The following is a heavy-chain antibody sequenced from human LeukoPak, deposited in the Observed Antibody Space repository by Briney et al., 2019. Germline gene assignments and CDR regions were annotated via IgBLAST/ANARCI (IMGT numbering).Heavy chain of an antibody. CDR3: STYSSSQGH. CDR1: GFRFSAYG. V-gene: IGHV3-30*02. Sequence: GGSLRLSCAASGFRFSAYGMYWVRQAPRKGLEWVAFIQYDGSYYYYGDSVKGRFTISRDNSKNTLYLQMNSLRAEDTAVYYCSTYSSSQGHWGQGALATVSS. J-gene: IGHJ4*02. D-gene: IGHD6-6*01. CDR2: IQYDGSYY.